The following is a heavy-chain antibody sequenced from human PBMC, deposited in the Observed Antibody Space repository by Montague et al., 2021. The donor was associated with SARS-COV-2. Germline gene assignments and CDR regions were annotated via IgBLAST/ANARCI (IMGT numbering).Heavy chain of an antibody. J-gene: IGHJ1*01. CDR3: VRSQYYHGSSGYYYGSSVGLQH. CDR2: LSSAGNNK. Sequence: SLRLSCAASGFSFSDYALHWVRQAPGKGLEWVAVLSSAGNNKYSAASVKGLFIISRDNSNTSLYLQMNRLRLEDTAAYYCVRSQYYHGSSGYYYGSSVGLQHWGQGTLVTVSS. D-gene: IGHD3-22*01. CDR1: GFSFSDYA. V-gene: IGHV3-30-3*01.